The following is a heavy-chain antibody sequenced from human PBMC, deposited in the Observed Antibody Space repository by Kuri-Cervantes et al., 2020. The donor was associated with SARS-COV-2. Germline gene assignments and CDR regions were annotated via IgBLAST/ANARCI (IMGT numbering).Heavy chain of an antibody. D-gene: IGHD3-22*01. CDR2: TYYRSKWYN. V-gene: IGHV6-1*01. Sequence: SETLSLTCAISGDSVSSNSAVQNWIRQSPSRGLEWLGRTYYRSKWYNDYAVSVKSRITINPDTSKNQFSLQLNSVTPEDTAVYYCARDLRVNYYDSSGYYDDDAFDIWGQGTMVTVSS. CDR1: GDSVSSNSAV. CDR3: ARDLRVNYYDSSGYYDDDAFDI. J-gene: IGHJ3*02.